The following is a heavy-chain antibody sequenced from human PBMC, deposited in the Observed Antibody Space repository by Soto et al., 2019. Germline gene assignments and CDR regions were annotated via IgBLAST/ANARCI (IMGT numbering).Heavy chain of an antibody. V-gene: IGHV4-59*01. D-gene: IGHD3-10*01. Sequence: QVQLQESGPGLVKPSETLSLTCTVSGGSISSYYWSWIRQPPGKGLEWIGYIYYSGSTNYNPSLKSRVTISVDTSKNQFSLKLSSVTAADTAVYYCARFGSRITMVRGQYYYYYYMDVWGKGTTVTVSS. CDR2: IYYSGST. CDR1: GGSISSYY. CDR3: ARFGSRITMVRGQYYYYYYMDV. J-gene: IGHJ6*03.